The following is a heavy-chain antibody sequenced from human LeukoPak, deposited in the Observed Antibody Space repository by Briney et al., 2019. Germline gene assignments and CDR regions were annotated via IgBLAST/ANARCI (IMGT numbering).Heavy chain of an antibody. CDR3: VKGSGYFDY. CDR2: ITHDGSNK. V-gene: IGHV3-30*18. Sequence: PGGSLRLSCAVSGLTFSSYGMHWVRQAPGKGLEWVAVITHDGSNKFYADSVKGRFTISRDNSKNTLYLQMNSLRAEDTAVYYCVKGSGYFDYWGQGTLVTVSS. CDR1: GLTFSSYG. J-gene: IGHJ4*02.